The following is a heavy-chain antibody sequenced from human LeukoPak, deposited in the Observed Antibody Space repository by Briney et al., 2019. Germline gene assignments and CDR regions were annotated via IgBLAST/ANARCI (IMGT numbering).Heavy chain of an antibody. Sequence: GGSLRLSCAASGFTFSNYDMHWVRQAPGKGLEWVAVISYDGSNKYYADSVKGRFTISRDNSKNTVYLQMNSLRAEDTAVYYCPKDREGTTFDSWGQGTLVTVSS. V-gene: IGHV3-30*18. D-gene: IGHD1-7*01. J-gene: IGHJ4*02. CDR1: GFTFSNYD. CDR2: ISYDGSNK. CDR3: PKDREGTTFDS.